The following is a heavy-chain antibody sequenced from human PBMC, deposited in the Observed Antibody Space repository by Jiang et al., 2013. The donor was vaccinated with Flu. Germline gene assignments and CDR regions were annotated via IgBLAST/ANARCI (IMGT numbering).Heavy chain of an antibody. CDR2: IDWDDDK. D-gene: IGHD3-9*01. Sequence: VKPTQTLTLTCSFSGFSLSTSGMCVNWIRQPPGKALEWLARIDWDDDKYYSTSLKTRLTISKDTSKNXVVLTMTNMDPVDTATYYCARMVLPNYDILTGYYNVLDYWGQGTLVTVSS. CDR1: GFSLSTSGMC. CDR3: ARMVLPNYDILTGYYNVLDY. V-gene: IGHV2-70*11. J-gene: IGHJ4*02.